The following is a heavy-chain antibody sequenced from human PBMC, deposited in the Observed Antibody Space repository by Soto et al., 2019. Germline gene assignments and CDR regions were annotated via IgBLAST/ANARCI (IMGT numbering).Heavy chain of an antibody. V-gene: IGHV3-48*03. CDR2: ISSSGSTI. CDR1: GFTFSSYE. D-gene: IGHD3-10*01. CDR3: ARVINAQLSSENWFDP. J-gene: IGHJ5*02. Sequence: EVQLVESGGGLAQPGGSLRLSCAASGFTFSSYEMNWVRQAPGKGLEWVSYISSSGSTIYYADSVKGRFTISRDNAKNSLYLQMNSLRAEDTAVYYCARVINAQLSSENWFDPWGQGTLVTVSS.